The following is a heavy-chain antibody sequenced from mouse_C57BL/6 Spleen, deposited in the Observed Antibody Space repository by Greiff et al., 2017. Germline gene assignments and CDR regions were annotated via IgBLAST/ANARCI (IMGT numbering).Heavy chain of an antibody. J-gene: IGHJ2*01. V-gene: IGHV5-4*03. CDR3: ARSGGSYDY. Sequence: EVKVEESGGGLVKPGGSLKLSCAASGFTFSSYAMSWVRQTPEKRLEWVATISDGGSYTYYPDNVKGRFTISRDNATNNLYLQMSHLKSEDTAMYYCARSGGSYDYWGQGTTLTVSS. D-gene: IGHD1-1*02. CDR1: GFTFSSYA. CDR2: ISDGGSYT.